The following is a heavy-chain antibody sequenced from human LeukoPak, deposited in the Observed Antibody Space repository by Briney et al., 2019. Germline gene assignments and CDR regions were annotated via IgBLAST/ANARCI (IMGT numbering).Heavy chain of an antibody. D-gene: IGHD1-14*01. J-gene: IGHJ4*02. V-gene: IGHV4-39*01. Sequence: SETLSLTCTVSGGSISSSSYYWGWIRQPPGKGLEWIVSMYYSGSTYYNPSLKSRVTISVDTSKNQFSLKLSSVTAADTAVYYCARARGGVAGGTHISDYWGQGTLVTVSS. CDR2: MYYSGST. CDR1: GGSISSSSYY. CDR3: ARARGGVAGGTHISDY.